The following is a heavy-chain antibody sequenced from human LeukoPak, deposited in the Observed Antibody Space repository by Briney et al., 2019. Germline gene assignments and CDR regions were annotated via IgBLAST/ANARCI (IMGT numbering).Heavy chain of an antibody. CDR3: ARLLDYDILTGYVAY. Sequence: GESLKISCKGSGYSFTSYWIGWVRQIPGKGLEWMGIIYPGDSDTRYSPSFQGQVTISADKSISTAYLQWSSLKASDTAMYYCARLLDYDILTGYVAYWGQGTLVTVSS. CDR2: IYPGDSDT. D-gene: IGHD3-9*01. V-gene: IGHV5-51*01. J-gene: IGHJ4*02. CDR1: GYSFTSYW.